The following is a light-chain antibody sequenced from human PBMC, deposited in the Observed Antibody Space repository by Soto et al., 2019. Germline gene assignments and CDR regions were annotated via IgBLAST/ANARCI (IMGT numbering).Light chain of an antibody. Sequence: DIVMTQSPLSLPVTPGEPASISCRSSQSLLHSNGYNYLDWYLQKPGQSPQLLIYLGSNRASGVTDSFSGRGSGTDFTLKLSCLEAEDVGVYYCLQALLTPLTFGGGPKEQIK. V-gene: IGKV2-28*01. CDR3: LQALLTPLT. CDR1: QSLLHSNGYNY. J-gene: IGKJ4*01. CDR2: LGS.